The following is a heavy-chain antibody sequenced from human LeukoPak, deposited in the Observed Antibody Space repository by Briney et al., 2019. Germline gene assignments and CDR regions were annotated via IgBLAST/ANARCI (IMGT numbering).Heavy chain of an antibody. Sequence: SETLSLTCTVSGGSISRSSYYWGWIRQPPGKGLEWIGSIYYSGSTYYNPSLKSRVTISVDTSKNQFSLKLSSVTAADTAVYYCAQFHASVFDPWGQGTLVTVSS. D-gene: IGHD3-10*01. V-gene: IGHV4-39*07. CDR2: IYYSGST. J-gene: IGHJ5*02. CDR3: AQFHASVFDP. CDR1: GGSISRSSYY.